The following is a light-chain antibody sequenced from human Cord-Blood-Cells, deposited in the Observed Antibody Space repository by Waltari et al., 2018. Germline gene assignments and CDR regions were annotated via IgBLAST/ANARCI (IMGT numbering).Light chain of an antibody. CDR1: QSISSY. J-gene: IGKJ1*01. Sequence: DIQMTQSPSSLSASVGDRVTITSRASQSISSYLNWYQQKPGKAPKLLIYAASSLQSWVPSRFSGSGSGTEFTLTISSLQTEDFATYYCQQSYSTPPWTFGQGTKVEIK. CDR2: AAS. V-gene: IGKV1-39*01. CDR3: QQSYSTPPWT.